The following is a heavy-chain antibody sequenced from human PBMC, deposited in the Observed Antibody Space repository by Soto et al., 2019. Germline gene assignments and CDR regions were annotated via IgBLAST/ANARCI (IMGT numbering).Heavy chain of an antibody. CDR1: GFTFSNYW. Sequence: EVQLVESGGGLVQPGGSLRLSCAASGFTFSNYWMHWVRQVPGEGPVWVSRVDTDGRGTSYAESVKGRFTISRDNAKNTLYLQMNSLRAEDTARYYCTTVCEFWGQGTLVTVSS. D-gene: IGHD3-10*01. CDR2: VDTDGRGT. J-gene: IGHJ4*02. V-gene: IGHV3-74*01. CDR3: TTVCEF.